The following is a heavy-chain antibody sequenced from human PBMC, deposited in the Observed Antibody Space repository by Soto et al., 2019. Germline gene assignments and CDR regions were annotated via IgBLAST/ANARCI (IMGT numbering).Heavy chain of an antibody. CDR3: ARGDGDSAEYDY. CDR1: GGTFSSYA. CDR2: IIPIFGTA. V-gene: IGHV1-69*13. J-gene: IGHJ4*02. Sequence: GAAVKVSCKASGGTFSSYAISGVRQAPGQGLEWMGGIIPIFGTANYAQKFQGRVTITADESTSTAYMELSSLRSEDTAVYYCARGDGDSAEYDYWGQGTLVTVSS. D-gene: IGHD4-17*01.